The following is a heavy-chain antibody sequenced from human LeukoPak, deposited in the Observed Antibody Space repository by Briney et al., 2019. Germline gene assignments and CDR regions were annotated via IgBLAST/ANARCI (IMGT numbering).Heavy chain of an antibody. CDR3: ARELQVATGSGSPGY. CDR2: ISYDGSNK. V-gene: IGHV3-30-3*01. D-gene: IGHD5-12*01. CDR1: GFTFSSYA. J-gene: IGHJ4*02. Sequence: PGGSLRLSCAASGFTFSSYAMHWVRQAPGKGLEWVAVISYDGSNKYYADSVKGRFTISRDNSKNTLYLQMNSLRAEDTAVYYCARELQVATGSGSPGYWGQGTLVTVSS.